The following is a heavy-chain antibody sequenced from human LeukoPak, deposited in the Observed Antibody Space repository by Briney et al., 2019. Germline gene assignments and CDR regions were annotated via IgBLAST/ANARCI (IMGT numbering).Heavy chain of an antibody. D-gene: IGHD2/OR15-2a*01. CDR3: TLQRISFLNYFDP. V-gene: IGHV1-24*01. CDR2: FDPEDGET. Sequence: ASVKVSCKVSGHTLTELFMHWVRQAPGKGLEWMGGFDPEDGETIYAQKFQGRVTMTKDTSTHTGYMELSSLRSDDTAVYYCTLQRISFLNYFDPWGQGTLATVSS. CDR1: GHTLTELF. J-gene: IGHJ5*02.